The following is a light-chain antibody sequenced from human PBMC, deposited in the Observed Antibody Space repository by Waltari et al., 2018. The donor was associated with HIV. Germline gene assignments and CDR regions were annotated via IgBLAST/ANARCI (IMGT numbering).Light chain of an antibody. Sequence: SSELTQDPAVSVALGQTVRITCQGNSLRSYYASSYQQKPVQAPVLVIYGKNNRPSGIPDRFSGSSSGNTASLTITGAQAEDEADYYCNSRDNNDNHVVFGGGTKVTVL. CDR1: SLRSYY. CDR3: NSRDNNDNHVV. J-gene: IGLJ2*01. V-gene: IGLV3-19*01. CDR2: GKN.